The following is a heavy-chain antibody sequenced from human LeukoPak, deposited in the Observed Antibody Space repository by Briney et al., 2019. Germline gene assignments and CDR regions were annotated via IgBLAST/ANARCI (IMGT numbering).Heavy chain of an antibody. CDR3: VRISTSVAGADY. D-gene: IGHD6-19*01. Sequence: PGGSLRLSCAAAGFSFSTSWMSWVRQAPGKGREGVANIKKDGSEKYYVDSVKGRFTISRDTTKNLLYLQMDSLRPEDTAVYYCVRISTSVAGADYWGQGTLATVSS. J-gene: IGHJ4*02. CDR2: IKKDGSEK. V-gene: IGHV3-7*01. CDR1: GFSFSTSW.